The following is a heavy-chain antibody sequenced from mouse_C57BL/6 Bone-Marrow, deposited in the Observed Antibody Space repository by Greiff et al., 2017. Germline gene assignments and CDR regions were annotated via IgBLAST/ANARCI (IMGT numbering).Heavy chain of an antibody. D-gene: IGHD1-1*01. V-gene: IGHV14-4*01. CDR2: IDPENGDT. J-gene: IGHJ2*01. Sequence: EVQLQQSGAELVRPGASVKLSCTASGFNIKDDYMHWVKQRPEQGLEWIGWIDPENGDTEYASKFQGKATITADTSSNTAYLQLSSLTSEDTAVYYCTTIYYYGSSPLDYWCQGTTLTVSS. CDR3: TTIYYYGSSPLDY. CDR1: GFNIKDDY.